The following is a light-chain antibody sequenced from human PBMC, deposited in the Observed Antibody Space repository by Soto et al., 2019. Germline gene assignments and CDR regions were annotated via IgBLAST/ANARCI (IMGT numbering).Light chain of an antibody. J-gene: IGLJ1*01. V-gene: IGLV2-14*01. Sequence: QSALTQPASVSGSPGQSITISCTGTSSDIGGYNFVSWYQQHPGKAPKLMIYDVSHRPSGVSNRFSGSKSGNTASLTISGLQAEDETDYYCSSHTSLSTYVFGTGTKLTVL. CDR2: DVS. CDR3: SSHTSLSTYV. CDR1: SSDIGGYNF.